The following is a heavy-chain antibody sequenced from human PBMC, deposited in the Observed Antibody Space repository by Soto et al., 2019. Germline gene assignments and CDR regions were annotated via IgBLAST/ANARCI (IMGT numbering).Heavy chain of an antibody. CDR2: IYYSGST. V-gene: IGHV4-30-4*01. Sequence: LSLTCGVSGGSINNGDYYWSWIRQSPGKGLEWIGYIYYSGSTYFNPSLKSRLSMSLDTSKNQFSLKLSSVTAADTAVYYCARDPRYSSSWYYFDYWGQGTLVTVSS. CDR3: ARDPRYSSSWYYFDY. J-gene: IGHJ4*02. CDR1: GGSINNGDYY. D-gene: IGHD6-13*01.